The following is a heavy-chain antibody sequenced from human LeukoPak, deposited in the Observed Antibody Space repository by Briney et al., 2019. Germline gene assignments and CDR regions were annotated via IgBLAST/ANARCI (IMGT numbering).Heavy chain of an antibody. J-gene: IGHJ4*02. Sequence: ASVKVSCKASGFTFTAYHMHWVRQAPGQGLEWMGWINPNSGGTNYAQKFQGRVTMTRDTSISTAYMELSRLRSDDTAVYYCARTRLYSSGWFDYWGQGTLVTVSS. CDR3: ARTRLYSSGWFDY. V-gene: IGHV1-2*02. D-gene: IGHD6-19*01. CDR1: GFTFTAYH. CDR2: INPNSGGT.